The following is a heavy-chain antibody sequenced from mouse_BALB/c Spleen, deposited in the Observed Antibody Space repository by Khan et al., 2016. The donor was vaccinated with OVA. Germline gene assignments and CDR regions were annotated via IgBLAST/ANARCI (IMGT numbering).Heavy chain of an antibody. D-gene: IGHD2-4*01. CDR1: GYSFTSYW. J-gene: IGHJ2*01. CDR2: IYPGISDT. Sequence: VQLQQSGTVLARPGASVKMSCKASGYSFTSYWMHWVKQRPGQGLEWIGAIYPGISDTRYNQDFKGQAKLTAVTSASTAYLELSSLTNEDSAVYYCTRSYDSYYLDYWGPGTTLTVSS. CDR3: TRSYDSYYLDY. V-gene: IGHV1-5*01.